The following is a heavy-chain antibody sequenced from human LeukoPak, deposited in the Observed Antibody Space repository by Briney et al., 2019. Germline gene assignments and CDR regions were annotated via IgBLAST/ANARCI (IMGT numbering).Heavy chain of an antibody. CDR1: GGSISTYY. CDR2: VYYNGVT. V-gene: IGHV4-59*01. CDR3: ARDGYSYGKYYFDY. Sequence: SETLSLTCTVSGGSISTYYWSWIRQPPGKGLEWIGYVYYNGVTDYNPSLKSRVSISLETSKNQLSLKLTSVTAADTAVYYCARDGYSYGKYYFDYWGQGTLVTVSS. D-gene: IGHD5-18*01. J-gene: IGHJ4*02.